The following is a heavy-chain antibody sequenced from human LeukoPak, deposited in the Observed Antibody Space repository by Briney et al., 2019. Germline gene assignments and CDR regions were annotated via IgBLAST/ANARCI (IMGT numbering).Heavy chain of an antibody. CDR3: ARDLDYYDSSGHATLDY. J-gene: IGHJ4*02. V-gene: IGHV3-30-3*01. Sequence: SGGSLRLSCAASGFTFSSYAMHWVRQAPGKGLEWVAVISYDGSNKYYADSVKGRFTISRDNSKNTLYLQMNSLRAEDTAVYYCARDLDYYDSSGHATLDYWGQGTLVTVSS. D-gene: IGHD3-22*01. CDR2: ISYDGSNK. CDR1: GFTFSSYA.